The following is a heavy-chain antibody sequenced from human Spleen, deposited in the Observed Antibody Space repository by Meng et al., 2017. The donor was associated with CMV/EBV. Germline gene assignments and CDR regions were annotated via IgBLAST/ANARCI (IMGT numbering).Heavy chain of an antibody. CDR2: MQPDGGDT. CDR1: RYTFWAHQ. Sequence: SNDTRYTFWAHQFHWEGPAPGKGLEWMGRMQPDGGDTNGGQQFQSRVALNRDTSINTSYMEVGRITSDDTEVYYCARENNWGSDYWGQGTPVTVSS. CDR3: ARENNWGSDY. J-gene: IGHJ4*02. D-gene: IGHD1-1*01. V-gene: IGHV1-2*02.